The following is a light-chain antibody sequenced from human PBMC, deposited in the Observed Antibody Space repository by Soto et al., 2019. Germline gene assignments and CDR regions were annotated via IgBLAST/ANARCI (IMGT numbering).Light chain of an antibody. V-gene: IGLV2-8*01. J-gene: IGLJ1*01. Sequence: LTHPPSASGSPGQSLTISCTGTSSDVGFYNFVSWYQQRPGKAPKLVIYEVTKRPSGVPDRFSGSKSGSTASLTVSGLQADDEADYYCASYAGTRLFVFGSGTKSPS. CDR3: ASYAGTRLFV. CDR1: SSDVGFYNF. CDR2: EVT.